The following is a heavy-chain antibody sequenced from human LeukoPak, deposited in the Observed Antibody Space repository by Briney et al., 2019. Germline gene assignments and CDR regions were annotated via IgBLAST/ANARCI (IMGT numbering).Heavy chain of an antibody. V-gene: IGHV1-46*01. CDR2: INPSGGST. D-gene: IGHD7-27*01. J-gene: IGHJ4*02. CDR1: GYTFTSYY. CDR3: ARATSTGDAPPGLVY. Sequence: ASVKVSCKASGYTFTSYYMHWVRQAPGQGLEWMGIINPSGGSTSYAQKFQGRVTMTRDTSTSTVYMELSSLRSEDTAVYYCARATSTGDAPPGLVYWGQGTLVTVSS.